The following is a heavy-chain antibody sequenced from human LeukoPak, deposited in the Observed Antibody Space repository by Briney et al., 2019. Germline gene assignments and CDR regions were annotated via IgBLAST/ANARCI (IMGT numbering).Heavy chain of an antibody. D-gene: IGHD1-26*01. CDR2: ISPKNGDT. V-gene: IGHV1-2*02. J-gene: IGHJ5*02. Sequence: ASVKVSCKASGYTFDDEYIHWVRQAPGLGLEWMGWISPKNGDTNYAQRFQGRVTMTRDTSISTAYMELRRLKSDDSAVYYCARRVQKLVGTNWFDPWGQGTLVTVSS. CDR3: ARRVQKLVGTNWFDP. CDR1: GYTFDDEY.